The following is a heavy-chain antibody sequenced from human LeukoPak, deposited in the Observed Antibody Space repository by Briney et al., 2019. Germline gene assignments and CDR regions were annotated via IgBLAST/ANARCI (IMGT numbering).Heavy chain of an antibody. CDR1: GFSFTTYG. J-gene: IGHJ4*02. CDR3: AKAGYYDSSGPPIYYFDY. CDR2: ISNDGYNI. D-gene: IGHD3-22*01. V-gene: IGHV3-30*18. Sequence: GGSLRLSCAASGFSFTTYGMHWVRQAPGKGLEWLAVISNDGYNIYYADSVRGRFTISRDNSKNTLYLQMNSLRAEDTAVYYCAKAGYYDSSGPPIYYFDYWGQGTLVTVSS.